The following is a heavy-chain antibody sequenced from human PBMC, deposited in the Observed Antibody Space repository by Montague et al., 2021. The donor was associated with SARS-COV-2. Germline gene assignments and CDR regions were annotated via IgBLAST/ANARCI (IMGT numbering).Heavy chain of an antibody. Sequence: SETLSLTCTVSGGSISSSSYYWGWIRQPPGKGLEWIGSIYYSGSTYYNPSLKSRVTISVDTSKNQFSLKLSSVTAADTAVYYCARAPRNIFGVVLTFDYWGQGTLVTVSS. D-gene: IGHD3-3*01. CDR1: GGSISSSSYY. J-gene: IGHJ4*02. V-gene: IGHV4-39*01. CDR2: IYYSGST. CDR3: ARAPRNIFGVVLTFDY.